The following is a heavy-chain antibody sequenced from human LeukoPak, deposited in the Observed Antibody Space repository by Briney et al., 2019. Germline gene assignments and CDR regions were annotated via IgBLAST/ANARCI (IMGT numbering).Heavy chain of an antibody. Sequence: SVKVSCKASGGTFSSYAISWVRQAPGQGLEWTGRIIPILGIANYAQKFQGRVTITADKSTSTAYMELSSPRSDDTAVYYCARDRRPILELYYYYYYMDVWGKGTTVTVSS. V-gene: IGHV1-69*04. J-gene: IGHJ6*03. CDR3: ARDRRPILELYYYYYYMDV. CDR2: IIPILGIA. CDR1: GGTFSSYA. D-gene: IGHD3-3*01.